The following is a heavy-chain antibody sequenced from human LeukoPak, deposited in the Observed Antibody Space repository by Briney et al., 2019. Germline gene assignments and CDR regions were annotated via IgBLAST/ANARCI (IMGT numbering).Heavy chain of an antibody. CDR3: ARVLYDHESSGYYEF. Sequence: SETLSLSCTVSGGSISGYYWSWIRQPPGKALEWIGYIYESGSTDYNPSLKSRVTISRDTSKNQVSLKLTSVTTADTAVYYCARVLYDHESSGYYEFWGQGTLVTVSS. CDR1: GGSISGYY. CDR2: IYESGST. V-gene: IGHV4-59*01. D-gene: IGHD3-22*01. J-gene: IGHJ4*02.